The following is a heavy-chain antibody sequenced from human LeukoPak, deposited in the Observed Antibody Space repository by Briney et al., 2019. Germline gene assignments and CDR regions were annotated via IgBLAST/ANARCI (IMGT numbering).Heavy chain of an antibody. J-gene: IGHJ3*01. CDR1: GFTFSDYT. Sequence: GGSLRLSCVASGFTFSDYTMHWVRQAPGKALEWVSSINSGNNYIYYADSVKGRFTISRDNAKNSLFLQMNSLRADDTAVYSCARVLLGMSAFDLWGQGTMVSVSS. D-gene: IGHD3-9*01. CDR2: INSGNNYI. CDR3: ARVLLGMSAFDL. V-gene: IGHV3-21*06.